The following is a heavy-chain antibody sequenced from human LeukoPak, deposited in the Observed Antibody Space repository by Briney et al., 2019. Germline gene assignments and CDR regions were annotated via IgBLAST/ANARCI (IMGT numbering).Heavy chain of an antibody. J-gene: IGHJ4*02. V-gene: IGHV3-21*06. D-gene: IGHD1-1*01. CDR2: ISSSSSYI. CDR3: AKDTPTTGYHLDS. CDR1: GFTFSSYS. Sequence: GGSPRLSCAASGFTFSSYSMNWVRQAPGKGLEWVSSISSSSSYIYYADSVKGRFTISRDNSENTLYLQINSLRVEDTAVYYCAKDTPTTGYHLDSWGQGTLVTVSS.